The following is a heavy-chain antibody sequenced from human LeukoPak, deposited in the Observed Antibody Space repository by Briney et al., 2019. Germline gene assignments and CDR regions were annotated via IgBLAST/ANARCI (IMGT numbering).Heavy chain of an antibody. CDR3: AKGSYCSSTSCYRGAAFDI. D-gene: IGHD2-2*01. Sequence: GGSLRLSCAASGFTFSSYAMSWVRQAPGKGLEWVSAISGSGGSTYYADSVKGRFTISRDNSKNTLYLQMNSLRAEDTAVYYCAKGSYCSSTSCYRGAAFDIWGQGTMVTVSS. J-gene: IGHJ3*02. V-gene: IGHV3-23*01. CDR1: GFTFSSYA. CDR2: ISGSGGST.